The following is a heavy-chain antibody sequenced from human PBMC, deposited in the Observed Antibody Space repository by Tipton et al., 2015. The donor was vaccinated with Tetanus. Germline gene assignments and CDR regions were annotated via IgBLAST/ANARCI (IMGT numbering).Heavy chain of an antibody. V-gene: IGHV5-51*01. Sequence: QLVQSGGEVKKPGESLKISCKGSGYIFTNYWIGWVRQMPGKGLEWMGIIYPADSDTRYSPSFQGQVTISVDKSINTAYLQWSSLKASDTSMFYCAGAHCSDGVCNFGFWGQGALVAVAS. J-gene: IGHJ4*02. CDR3: AGAHCSDGVCNFGF. D-gene: IGHD2-8*01. CDR2: IYPADSDT. CDR1: GYIFTNYW.